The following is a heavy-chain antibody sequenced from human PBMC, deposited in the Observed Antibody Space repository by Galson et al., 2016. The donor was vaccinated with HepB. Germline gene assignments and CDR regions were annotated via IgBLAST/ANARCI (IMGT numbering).Heavy chain of an antibody. J-gene: IGHJ1*01. CDR1: GGSITTYY. V-gene: IGHV4-59*08. Sequence: SETPSLTCSVSGGSITTYYWGWVRQPPGKGLEYIGNVHGGGSPNYNPALESRLTLSMDTSKNQFSLKLTSVTAADTALYYCVRHQYGVGAALWGRGALVTVPS. D-gene: IGHD1-26*01. CDR2: VHGGGSP. CDR3: VRHQYGVGAAL.